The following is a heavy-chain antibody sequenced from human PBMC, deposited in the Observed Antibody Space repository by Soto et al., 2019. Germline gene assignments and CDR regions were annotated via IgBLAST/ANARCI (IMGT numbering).Heavy chain of an antibody. CDR1: GFTFGDYA. J-gene: IGHJ4*02. CDR2: IRSKAYGGTP. D-gene: IGHD1-26*01. V-gene: IGHV3-49*03. CDR3: TRWENTHFDY. Sequence: PGGSLRLSCTGSGFTFGDYAMIWFRQAPGKGLEWVGFIRSKAYGGTPEYAASVKDRFTISRDDSKSIAYLQMNSLRTEDTAVYYCTRWENTHFDYWGQGTLVTVSS.